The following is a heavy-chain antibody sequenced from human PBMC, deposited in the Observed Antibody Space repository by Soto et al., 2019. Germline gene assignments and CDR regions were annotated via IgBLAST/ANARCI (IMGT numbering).Heavy chain of an antibody. J-gene: IGHJ4*02. D-gene: IGHD6-13*01. V-gene: IGHV3-15*07. CDR1: GFTFITAW. Sequence: PGXSLRLSCAASGFTFITAWINWVRQAPGKGLEWVGRIKSKTDGGTSDFAAPVRGRFAISRDDSKSMVYLQMNNLRAEDTAVYYCAKVLAAAANALYYWGQGTLVTVSS. CDR3: AKVLAAAANALYY. CDR2: IKSKTDGGTS.